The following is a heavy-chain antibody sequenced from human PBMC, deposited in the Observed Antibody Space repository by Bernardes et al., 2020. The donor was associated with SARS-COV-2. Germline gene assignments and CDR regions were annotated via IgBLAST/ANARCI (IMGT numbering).Heavy chain of an antibody. D-gene: IGHD2-2*02. CDR3: AKRDCSSSSCNIGGPDD. J-gene: IGHJ4*02. Sequence: SETLSPTCTVSGGSISSRSYYWGWIRQPPGKGLEWIGCVYYTGSTYYSPSLKSRVAISADTSKNHFSLRLSSVTAADTAVYYCAKRDCSSSSCNIGGPDDWGQGILVTVSS. CDR1: GGSISSRSYY. CDR2: VYYTGST. V-gene: IGHV4-39*02.